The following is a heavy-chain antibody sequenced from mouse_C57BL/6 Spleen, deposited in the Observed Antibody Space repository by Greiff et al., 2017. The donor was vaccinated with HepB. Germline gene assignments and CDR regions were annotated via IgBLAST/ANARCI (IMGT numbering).Heavy chain of an antibody. CDR1: GYSITSGYY. Sequence: EVQRVESGPGLVKPSQSLSLTCSVTGYSITSGYYWNWIRQFPGNKLEWMGYISYDGSNNYNPSLKNRISITRDTSKNQFFLKLNSLTTEDTATYYCARGGYDSFDYWGQGTTLTVSS. V-gene: IGHV3-6*01. CDR3: ARGGYDSFDY. D-gene: IGHD2-2*01. J-gene: IGHJ2*01. CDR2: ISYDGSN.